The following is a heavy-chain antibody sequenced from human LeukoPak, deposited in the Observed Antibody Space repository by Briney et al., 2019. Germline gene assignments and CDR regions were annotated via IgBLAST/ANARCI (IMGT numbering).Heavy chain of an antibody. Sequence: SVKVSCKASGGTFSSYAISWVRQAPGQGLEWMGRIIPILGIANYAQKFQGRVTITADKSTSTAYMELSSLRSEDAAVYYCASDPTTVVTFGYWGQGTLVTVSS. D-gene: IGHD4-17*01. CDR2: IIPILGIA. J-gene: IGHJ4*02. V-gene: IGHV1-69*04. CDR1: GGTFSSYA. CDR3: ASDPTTVVTFGY.